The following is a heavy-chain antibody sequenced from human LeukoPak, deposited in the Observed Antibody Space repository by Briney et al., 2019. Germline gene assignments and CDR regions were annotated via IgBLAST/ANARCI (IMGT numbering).Heavy chain of an antibody. D-gene: IGHD2-21*02. Sequence: GGSLRLSCAASGFTFSSYEMNWVRQASGKGLEWVSYISSSGSTIYYADSVKGRFTISRDNAKNSLYLQMNSLRAEDTAVYYCATDVVVTAHQDAFDIWGQGTMVTVSS. CDR3: ATDVVVTAHQDAFDI. CDR1: GFTFSSYE. CDR2: ISSSGSTI. J-gene: IGHJ3*02. V-gene: IGHV3-48*03.